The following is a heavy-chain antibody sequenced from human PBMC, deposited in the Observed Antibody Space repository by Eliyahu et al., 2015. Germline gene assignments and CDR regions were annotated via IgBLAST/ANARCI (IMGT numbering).Heavy chain of an antibody. Sequence: IRQPPGKGLEWIGEINHSGSTNYNPSLKSRVTISVDTSKNQFSLKLSSVTAADTAVYYCARFSAVVATIMGFDYWGQGTLVTVSS. CDR2: INHSGST. CDR3: ARFSAVVATIMGFDY. J-gene: IGHJ4*02. D-gene: IGHD5-12*01. V-gene: IGHV4-34*01.